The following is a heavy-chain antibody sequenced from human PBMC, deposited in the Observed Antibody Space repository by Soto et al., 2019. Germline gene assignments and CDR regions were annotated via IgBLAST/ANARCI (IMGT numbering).Heavy chain of an antibody. D-gene: IGHD3-10*01. J-gene: IGHJ6*02. CDR3: ARGGSLWFGELSAYYYGMDV. CDR2: INPNSGGT. CDR1: GYTFTGYY. Sequence: ASVKVSCKASGYTFTGYYMHWVRQAPGQGLEWMGWINPNSGGTNYAQKFQGWVTMTRDTSISTAYMELSRLRSDDTAVYYCARGGSLWFGELSAYYYGMDVWGQETTVTVS. V-gene: IGHV1-2*04.